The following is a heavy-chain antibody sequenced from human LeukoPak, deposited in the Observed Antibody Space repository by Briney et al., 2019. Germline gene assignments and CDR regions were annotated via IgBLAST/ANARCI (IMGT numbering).Heavy chain of an antibody. J-gene: IGHJ3*02. D-gene: IGHD6-19*01. CDR3: ASNLLYSSGWMDAFDI. V-gene: IGHV3-74*01. Sequence: GGSLRLSCAASGFTFSSHWMHWVRQAPGKGLVWVSRINSDGSSISYADSVKGRFTISRDNAKNTLYLQMNSLRAEDTAVYYCASNLLYSSGWMDAFDIWGQGTMVTVSS. CDR2: INSDGSSI. CDR1: GFTFSSHW.